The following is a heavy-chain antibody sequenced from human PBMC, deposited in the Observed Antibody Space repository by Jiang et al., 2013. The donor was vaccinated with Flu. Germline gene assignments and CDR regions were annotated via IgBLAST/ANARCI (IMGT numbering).Heavy chain of an antibody. J-gene: IGHJ4*02. V-gene: IGHV2-70*04. CDR3: ARNYGSGIKVAGFWGDLGFDY. Sequence: KPTQTLTLTCTFSGFSLTTTRMRVSWIRQPPGKALEWLARIDWDDDEFFSTSLKTRLTISKDTSRNQVVLTMTNMDPVDTATYYCARNYGSGIKVAGFWGDLGFDYWGQGILVTVSS. CDR2: IDWDDDE. CDR1: GFSLTTTRMR. D-gene: IGHD6-19*01.